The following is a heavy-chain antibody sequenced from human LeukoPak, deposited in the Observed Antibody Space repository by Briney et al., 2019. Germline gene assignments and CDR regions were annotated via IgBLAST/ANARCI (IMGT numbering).Heavy chain of an antibody. J-gene: IGHJ6*03. CDR2: IYYSGST. CDR3: ARVPKRYYYYYMDV. Sequence: SETLSLTCTVSGGSISSSSYYWGWIRQPPGKGLEWIGSIYYSGSTYYNPSLKSRVTISVDTSKNQFSLKLSSVTAADTAVYYCARVPKRYYYYYMDVWGKGTTVTVSS. CDR1: GGSISSSSYY. V-gene: IGHV4-39*07.